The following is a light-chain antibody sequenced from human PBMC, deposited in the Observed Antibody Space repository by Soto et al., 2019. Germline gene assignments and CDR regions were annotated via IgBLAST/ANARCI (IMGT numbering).Light chain of an antibody. CDR2: STN. Sequence: QTVVTQEPSFSVSPGGTVTLTCGLSSGSVSTNHYPSWYQQTPGQAPRTLIYSTNTRSSGVPDRFSGSILGNKAALTITGAQVDDESDYYCVLYMGSTWVFGGGTKLTV. J-gene: IGLJ3*02. CDR1: SGSVSTNHY. V-gene: IGLV8-61*01. CDR3: VLYMGSTWV.